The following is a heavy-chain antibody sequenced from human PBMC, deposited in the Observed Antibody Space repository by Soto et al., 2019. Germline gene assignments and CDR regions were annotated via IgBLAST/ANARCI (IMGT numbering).Heavy chain of an antibody. D-gene: IGHD1-7*01. Sequence: ASVKVSCKASGGTFSGYAISWVRQAPGQGLEWMGGIIPIFGTANYAQKFQGRVTITADESTSTAYMELSSLRSEDTAVYYCASPPAPGTTYTDAFDIWRQGTTVPAS. CDR3: ASPPAPGTTYTDAFDI. V-gene: IGHV1-69*13. CDR1: GGTFSGYA. CDR2: IIPIFGTA. J-gene: IGHJ3*02.